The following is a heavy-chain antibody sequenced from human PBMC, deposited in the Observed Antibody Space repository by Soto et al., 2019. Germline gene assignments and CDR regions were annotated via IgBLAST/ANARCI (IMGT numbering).Heavy chain of an antibody. V-gene: IGHV1-2*02. CDR2: INPKSGGT. CDR1: GYTFTVYY. J-gene: IGHJ4*02. CDR3: ARELAKCGGSAGFDY. Sequence: QVQLVQSGAEVKKPGASVNVSCKASGYTFTVYYMHWVRQAPGQGLEWMGWINPKSGGTMYPQKFQGRVTMTWDTSISTAYMALTRLRSAETAVYCWARELAKCGGSAGFDYWVQGPLVTVSS. D-gene: IGHD1-26*01.